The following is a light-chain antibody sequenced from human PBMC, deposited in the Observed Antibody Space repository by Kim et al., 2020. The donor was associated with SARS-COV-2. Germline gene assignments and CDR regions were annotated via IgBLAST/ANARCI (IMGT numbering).Light chain of an antibody. CDR1: QTINRDF. V-gene: IGKV3-20*01. Sequence: EIVLTQSPGILSVSPGERATLSYRASQTINRDFLAWYQKMPGQAPRLLIYRASYRATGIPDRFSGSGSGTDFTLTISRLESEDSAVYFCQHYVSSPSITFGQGTRLEIK. J-gene: IGKJ5*01. CDR3: QHYVSSPSIT. CDR2: RAS.